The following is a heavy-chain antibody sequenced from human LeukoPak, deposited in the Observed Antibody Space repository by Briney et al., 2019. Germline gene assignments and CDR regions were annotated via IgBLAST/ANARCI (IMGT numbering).Heavy chain of an antibody. CDR3: ARESSGWYELDY. CDR2: INPSGGST. J-gene: IGHJ4*02. Sequence: ASAKVSCKASGYTFTSYYMHWVRQAPGQGLEWMGIINPSGGSTSYAQKFQGRVTMTRDTSTSTVYMELSSLRSEDTAVYYCARESSGWYELDYWGQGTLVTVSS. CDR1: GYTFTSYY. V-gene: IGHV1-46*01. D-gene: IGHD6-19*01.